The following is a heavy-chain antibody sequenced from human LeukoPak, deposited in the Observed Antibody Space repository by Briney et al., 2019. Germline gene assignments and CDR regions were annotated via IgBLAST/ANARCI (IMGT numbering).Heavy chain of an antibody. CDR3: MMYIRGWN. Sequence: PGGSLRLSCAASGITVSSYWMHWVRQAPGKGLVWVSRTNSDGTNTNYADSVKGRFSISRDNAKNTLYLQMNSLRADDTAVYYCMMYIRGWNWGQGTLVNVSS. D-gene: IGHD6-19*01. CDR2: TNSDGTNT. V-gene: IGHV3-74*01. J-gene: IGHJ4*02. CDR1: GITVSSYW.